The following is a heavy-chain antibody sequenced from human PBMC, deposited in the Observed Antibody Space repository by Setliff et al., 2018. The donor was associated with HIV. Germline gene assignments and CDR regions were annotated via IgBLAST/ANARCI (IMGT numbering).Heavy chain of an antibody. Sequence: PSETLSLTCSVSGGSISSHYWTWIRQPPGKGLEWIGTLYHSGSPIYNSSLKSRVTISGDPSNNHFSLNLSSVTVADTAVYYCASGRAMNWFDPWGQGTLVTVSS. CDR2: LYHSGSP. CDR1: GGSISSHY. CDR3: ASGRAMNWFDP. V-gene: IGHV4-59*08. J-gene: IGHJ5*02. D-gene: IGHD2-2*01.